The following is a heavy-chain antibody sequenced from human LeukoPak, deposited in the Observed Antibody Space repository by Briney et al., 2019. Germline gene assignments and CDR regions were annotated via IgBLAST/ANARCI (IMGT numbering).Heavy chain of an antibody. Sequence: SETLSLTCSVSGGSMTNYYWSWIRQPPGKGLEWIAYISDSGRINYNPSLKSRVTISVDTSKNQFSLKLSSVTVADTAVYHCARHRSGTSCFDCWGQGTLVTVSS. CDR2: ISDSGRI. J-gene: IGHJ4*02. D-gene: IGHD1-26*01. CDR1: GGSMTNYY. V-gene: IGHV4-59*08. CDR3: ARHRSGTSCFDC.